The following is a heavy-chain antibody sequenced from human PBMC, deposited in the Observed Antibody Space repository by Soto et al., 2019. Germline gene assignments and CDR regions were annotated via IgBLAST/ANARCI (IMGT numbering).Heavy chain of an antibody. D-gene: IGHD3-10*01. J-gene: IGHJ4*02. V-gene: IGHV3-21*01. CDR2: ISSSSSYI. Sequence: PGGSLRLSCAASGFTFSSYSMNWVRQAPGKGLEWVSSISSSSSYIYYADPVKGRFTISRDNAKNSLYLQLNSLRAEDTAVYYCARGRFGELVPSPWSYWGQGTLVTVSS. CDR1: GFTFSSYS. CDR3: ARGRFGELVPSPWSY.